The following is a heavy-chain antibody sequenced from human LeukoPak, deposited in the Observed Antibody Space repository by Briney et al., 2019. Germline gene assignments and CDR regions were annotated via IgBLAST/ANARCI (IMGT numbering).Heavy chain of an antibody. CDR2: INHSGST. V-gene: IGHV4-34*01. J-gene: IGHJ4*02. Sequence: SETLSLTCAVYGGSFSGYYWSWIRQPPGKGLGWIGEINHSGSTNYNPSLKSRVTISVDTSKNQFSLKLSSVTAADTAVYYCARARTSYAVRGVFDYWGQGTLVTVSS. D-gene: IGHD3-10*01. CDR1: GGSFSGYY. CDR3: ARARTSYAVRGVFDY.